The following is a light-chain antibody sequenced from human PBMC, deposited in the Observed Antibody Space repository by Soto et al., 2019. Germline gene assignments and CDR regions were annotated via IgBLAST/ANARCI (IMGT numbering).Light chain of an antibody. Sequence: DIPMTQSPSSLSAFVGDRVTINCRASQDIAVYLAWYQVKPDRAPRLLIFGASLLTSGTPSRFSGSGSGTDFTLTIDGLQPDDIASYYCQKYNGAPRTFGGGTTV. CDR3: QKYNGAPRT. V-gene: IGKV1-27*01. CDR1: QDIAVY. J-gene: IGKJ4*01. CDR2: GAS.